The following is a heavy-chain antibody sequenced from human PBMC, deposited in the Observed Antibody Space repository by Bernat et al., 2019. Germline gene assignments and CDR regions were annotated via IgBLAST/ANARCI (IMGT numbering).Heavy chain of an antibody. J-gene: IGHJ4*02. CDR1: GYTFTGYY. CDR3: AMTSRSFNGPDY. V-gene: IGHV1-2*02. D-gene: IGHD6-6*01. Sequence: QVLLVQSGAEVREPGASVKVSCKASGYTFTGYYIHWVRQAPGQGLESMGWINPNSGGTNFAQKFQGRVTMTRDTSISTTYMELSRLRSDDTAVYYCAMTSRSFNGPDYWGQGTLVTVSS. CDR2: INPNSGGT.